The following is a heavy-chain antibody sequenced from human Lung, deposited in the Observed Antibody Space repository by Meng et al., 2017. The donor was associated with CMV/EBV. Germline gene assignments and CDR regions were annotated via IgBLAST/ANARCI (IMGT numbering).Heavy chain of an antibody. D-gene: IGHD2/OR15-2a*01. V-gene: IGHV3-9*01. CDR1: GFTFDDYA. Sequence: SLRLSCAASGFTFDDYAMHWVRQAPGKGLEWVSGITWNSGTIVYADSVKGRFTISRDNAKSSLFLQMNSLRAEDTALYYCAKGSDFRSHYYYGMDVWGQGTXVNVSS. J-gene: IGHJ6*02. CDR2: ITWNSGTI. CDR3: AKGSDFRSHYYYGMDV.